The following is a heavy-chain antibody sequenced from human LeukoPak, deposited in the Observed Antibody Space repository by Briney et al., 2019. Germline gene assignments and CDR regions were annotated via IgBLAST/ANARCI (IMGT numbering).Heavy chain of an antibody. Sequence: GRSLRLSCAASGFTFSSYAMHWVRQAPGKGLEWVAVISYDGSNKYYADSVKGRFTISRDNSKNTLYLQMNSLRLEDTAVYYCAREKSDDDYGMDVWGQGTTVTVSS. CDR2: ISYDGSNK. CDR3: AREKSDDDYGMDV. CDR1: GFTFSSYA. D-gene: IGHD3-16*01. J-gene: IGHJ6*02. V-gene: IGHV3-30-3*01.